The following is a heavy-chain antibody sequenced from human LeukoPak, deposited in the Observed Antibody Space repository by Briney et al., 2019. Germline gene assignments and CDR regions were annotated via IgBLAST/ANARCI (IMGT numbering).Heavy chain of an antibody. V-gene: IGHV3-49*04. J-gene: IGHJ4*02. CDR3: TDLGDYGVG. D-gene: IGHD4-17*01. CDR1: GFTFGDYT. Sequence: GGSLRLSCTASGFTFGDYTMNWVRQAPGKGLEWVGFIRSKAYGGTTEYAASVKGRFSISRDDSKNTLYLQINSLRTEDTAVYYCTDLGDYGVGWGQGTLVTVSS. CDR2: IRSKAYGGTT.